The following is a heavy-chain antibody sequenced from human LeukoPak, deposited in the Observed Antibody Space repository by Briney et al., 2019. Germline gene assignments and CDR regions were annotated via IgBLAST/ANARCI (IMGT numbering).Heavy chain of an antibody. CDR2: VYYSGST. J-gene: IGHJ4*02. CDR3: ARQVSSGFPHFDS. V-gene: IGHV4-59*08. D-gene: IGHD6-19*01. Sequence: PSETLSLTCTVFGGSISTYYWSWIRQPPGKGLQWIGYVYYSGSTSYSPSLKSRVTISVDTSKNQFSLKLSSVTAADTAVYYCARQVSSGFPHFDSWGQGTLVTVSS. CDR1: GGSISTYY.